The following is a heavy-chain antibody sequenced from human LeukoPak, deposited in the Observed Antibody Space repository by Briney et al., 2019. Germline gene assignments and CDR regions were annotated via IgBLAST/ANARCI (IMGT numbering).Heavy chain of an antibody. D-gene: IGHD2-2*01. V-gene: IGHV4-59*01. CDR1: GGSISSYY. Sequence: SETLSLTCTVSGGSISSYYWSWLRQPPGKGLEWIGYIYYSGSTNYNPSLKSRVTISVDTSKNQFSLKLSSVTAADTAVYYCARIGHDLYQTFDFWGNGNLITVSS. CDR2: IYYSGST. CDR3: ARIGHDLYQTFDF. J-gene: IGHJ4*01.